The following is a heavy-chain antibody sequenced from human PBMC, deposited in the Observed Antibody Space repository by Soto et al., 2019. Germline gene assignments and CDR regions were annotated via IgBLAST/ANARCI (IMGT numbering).Heavy chain of an antibody. CDR3: ARYDSSGYYWPYYYYGMDV. D-gene: IGHD3-22*01. CDR2: ISSSSSYI. V-gene: IGHV3-21*01. CDR1: GFTFSTYS. Sequence: GGSLRLSCAASGFTFSTYSMNWVRQAPGKGLEWVSSISSSSSYIYYADSVKGRFTISRDNAKNSLYLQMNSLGAEDTAVYYCARYDSSGYYWPYYYYGMDVWGQGTTVTVSS. J-gene: IGHJ6*02.